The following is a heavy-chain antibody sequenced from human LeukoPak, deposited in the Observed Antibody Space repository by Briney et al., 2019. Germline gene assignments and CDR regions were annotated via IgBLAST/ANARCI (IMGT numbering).Heavy chain of an antibody. CDR1: GFTFSSYW. Sequence: GGSLRLSCAASGFTFSSYWMSWVRQAPGKGLEWVANIKQDGSETYYVDSVKGRFTISRDIAKNSLYLQMNSLRAEDTAVYYCARARYHYDNTGHSYWYFDLWGRGTLVTVSS. CDR3: ARARYHYDNTGHSYWYFDL. D-gene: IGHD3-9*01. V-gene: IGHV3-7*04. J-gene: IGHJ2*01. CDR2: IKQDGSET.